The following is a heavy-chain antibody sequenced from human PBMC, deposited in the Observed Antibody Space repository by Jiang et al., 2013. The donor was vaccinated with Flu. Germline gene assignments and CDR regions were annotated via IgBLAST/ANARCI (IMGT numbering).Heavy chain of an antibody. CDR3: ARGWAQLLEFDY. J-gene: IGHJ4*02. CDR2: ISSSSSYI. Sequence: GLVKPGGSLRLSCAASGFTFSSYSMNWVRQAPGKGLEWVSSISSSSSYIYYADSMKGRFTISRDNAKNSLFLQMNSLRVEDTAVYYCARGWAQLLEFDYWGQGTLVTVSS. D-gene: IGHD5-24*01. V-gene: IGHV3-21*01. CDR1: GFTFSSYS.